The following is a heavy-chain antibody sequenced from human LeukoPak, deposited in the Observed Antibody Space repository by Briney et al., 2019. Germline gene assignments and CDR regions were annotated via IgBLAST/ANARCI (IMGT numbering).Heavy chain of an antibody. CDR2: FHGSDDNT. CDR1: GFTFSSNA. V-gene: IGHV3-23*01. Sequence: GGSLRLSCAASGFTFSSNAMTWVRQAPGKGLEWVSAFHGSDDNTHYADSVKGRFTISRDKSKNTVYLQMNSLRADDTAVYYCAKDLLRWSFDYWGQGTLVTVSS. CDR3: AKDLLRWSFDY. J-gene: IGHJ4*02. D-gene: IGHD4-23*01.